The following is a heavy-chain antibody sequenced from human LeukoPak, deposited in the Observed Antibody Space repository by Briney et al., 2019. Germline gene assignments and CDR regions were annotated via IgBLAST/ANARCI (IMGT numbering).Heavy chain of an antibody. CDR3: AKDRSGSYYDAFNI. D-gene: IGHD1-26*01. CDR2: ITWNSGSI. J-gene: IGHJ3*02. Sequence: GRSLRLSCAASGFTFGDYAMHWVRQAPGKGLEWVSGITWNSGSINCAGSVKGRFTISRDNAKNSLYLQMNSLRAEDTALYYCAKDRSGSYYDAFNIWGQGTMVTVSS. CDR1: GFTFGDYA. V-gene: IGHV3-9*01.